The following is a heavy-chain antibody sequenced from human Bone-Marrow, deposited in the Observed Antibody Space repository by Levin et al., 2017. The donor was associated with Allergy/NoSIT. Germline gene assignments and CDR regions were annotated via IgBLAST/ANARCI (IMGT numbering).Heavy chain of an antibody. D-gene: IGHD3-16*01. CDR2: ISWDSNTI. V-gene: IGHV3-9*01. Sequence: SCAASGFTFDDFAMHWVRQAPGKGLEWVSGISWDSNTIDYADSVKGRFTLSRDNAKHSLYPQMNSLTIEDTAFYYCAKVPSSFGTAYYCHYWGRGTLVTVSS. CDR3: AKVPSSFGTAYYCHY. CDR1: GFTFDDFA. J-gene: IGHJ4*02.